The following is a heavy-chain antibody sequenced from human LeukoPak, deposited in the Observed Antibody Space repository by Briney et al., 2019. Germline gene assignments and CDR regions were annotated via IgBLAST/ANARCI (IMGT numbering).Heavy chain of an antibody. D-gene: IGHD3-22*01. J-gene: IGHJ5*02. V-gene: IGHV3-48*02. CDR2: ISSSSSTI. CDR3: ARDASSGYYLNWFDP. Sequence: GGSLRLSCAASGFTFSTYSMNWVRQAPGKGLEWVSYISSSSSTIYYADSVKGRFTISRDNAKNSLYLQMNSLRDEDTGVYYCARDASSGYYLNWFDPWGQGTLVTVSS. CDR1: GFTFSTYS.